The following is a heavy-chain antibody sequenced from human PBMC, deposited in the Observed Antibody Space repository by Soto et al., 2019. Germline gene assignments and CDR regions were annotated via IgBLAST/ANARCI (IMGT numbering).Heavy chain of an antibody. D-gene: IGHD2-2*01. CDR2: IIPIFGTA. CDR3: ARGLIVVVPAAEYNWFDP. J-gene: IGHJ5*02. CDR1: GGTFSSYA. V-gene: IGHV1-69*13. Sequence: ASVKVSCKASGGTFSSYAISWVRQAPGQGLEWMGGIIPIFGTANYAQKFQGRVTITADESTSTTYMELSSLRSEDTAVYYCARGLIVVVPAAEYNWFDPWGQGTLVTVSS.